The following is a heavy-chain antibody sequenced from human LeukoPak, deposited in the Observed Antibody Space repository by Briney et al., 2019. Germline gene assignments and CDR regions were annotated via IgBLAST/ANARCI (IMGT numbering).Heavy chain of an antibody. D-gene: IGHD4-23*01. J-gene: IGHJ4*02. CDR2: ITGDGGRT. CDR1: GLNFNSRW. V-gene: IGHV3-64D*06. Sequence: PGGSLRLSCVASGLNFNSRWMDWVRQAPGKRPECVSAITGDGGRTYYADAVKGRFTISRDNSKNTLYLQMNGLRADDTAIYYCVKDPFYGGNPLYYFHYWGQGTLVTVSS. CDR3: VKDPFYGGNPLYYFHY.